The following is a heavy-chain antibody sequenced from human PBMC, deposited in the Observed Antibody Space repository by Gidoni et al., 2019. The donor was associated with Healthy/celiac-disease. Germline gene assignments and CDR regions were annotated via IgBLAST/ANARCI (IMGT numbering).Heavy chain of an antibody. V-gene: IGHV3-49*03. CDR1: GFTLGDYA. D-gene: IGHD3-10*01. CDR3: TRDPTPYGSGSDAFDI. Sequence: EVQLVDSGGGLLPPGRSLGISCTASGFTLGDYALGWFRQAQGKGVEVVDLIMRKDEGRTKEYDESVKGRLTISRDDYKSIAYRQMNSLKTEEKAVYYCTRDPTPYGSGSDAFDIWGQGTMVTVSS. CDR2: IMRKDEGRTK. J-gene: IGHJ3*02.